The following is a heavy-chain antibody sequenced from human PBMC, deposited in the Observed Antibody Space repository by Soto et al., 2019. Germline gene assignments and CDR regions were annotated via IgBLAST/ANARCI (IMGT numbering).Heavy chain of an antibody. V-gene: IGHV4-61*01. J-gene: IGHJ4*02. CDR1: GGSVSSGNYY. D-gene: IGHD5-12*01. CDR2: INYSGST. Sequence: ETLSLTCTVSGGSVSSGNYYWSWIRQPPGKGLEWIGYINYSGSTNYKPSLKSRVTISVDTSKNQFSLKLSSVTTADTAVYYCASYSGYDFYYWGQGTMVTVSS. CDR3: ASYSGYDFYY.